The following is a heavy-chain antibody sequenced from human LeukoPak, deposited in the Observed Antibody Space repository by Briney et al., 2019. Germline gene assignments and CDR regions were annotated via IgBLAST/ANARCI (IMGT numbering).Heavy chain of an antibody. V-gene: IGHV3-23*01. J-gene: IGHJ6*03. CDR2: IGPSGDGT. Sequence: GGSLRLSCAAAGFSFSSYAMNWVRQAPGKGLEWVSGIGPSGDGTYYADSVKGRFTISRDNSKNTLYLQMKSLRAEDTAVYYCAKGGGYEAQYYYYYLDVWGKGTTVTISS. D-gene: IGHD5-12*01. CDR3: AKGGGYEAQYYYYYLDV. CDR1: GFSFSSYA.